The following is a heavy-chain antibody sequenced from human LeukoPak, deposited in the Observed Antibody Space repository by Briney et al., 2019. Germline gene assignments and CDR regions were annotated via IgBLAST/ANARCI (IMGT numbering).Heavy chain of an antibody. D-gene: IGHD3-22*01. V-gene: IGHV3-23*01. J-gene: IGHJ6*03. CDR2: IRDGGVTT. CDR1: GFTFSSYA. Sequence: GGSLRLSCAASGFTFSSYAMSWVRQAPGKGLEWVSLIRDGGVTTYYADSVKGRFTISRGNSKNTLYLQMNSLRAEDTAVYSCARGMTYYYDGSGYKENLYYYYYMDVWGKGTTVTVSS. CDR3: ARGMTYYYDGSGYKENLYYYYYMDV.